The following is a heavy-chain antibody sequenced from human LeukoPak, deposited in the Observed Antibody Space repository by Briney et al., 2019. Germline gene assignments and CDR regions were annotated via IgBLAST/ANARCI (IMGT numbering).Heavy chain of an antibody. CDR1: GFTFSGYA. D-gene: IGHD3-10*01. CDR2: ISSSSSYI. J-gene: IGHJ6*02. Sequence: GGSLRLSCAASGFTFSGYAMSWVRQAPGKGLEWVSSISSSSSYIYYADSVKGRFTISRDNAKNSLYLQMNSLRAEDTAVYYCARDGRLWFLDVWGQGTTVTVSS. V-gene: IGHV3-21*01. CDR3: ARDGRLWFLDV.